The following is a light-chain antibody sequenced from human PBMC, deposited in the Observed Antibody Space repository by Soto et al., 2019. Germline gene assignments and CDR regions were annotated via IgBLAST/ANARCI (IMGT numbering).Light chain of an antibody. CDR3: NSYAGSNNLI. J-gene: IGLJ2*01. CDR1: SSDIGAYNY. Sequence: QSVLTQPPSASGSPGQSVTISCTGTSSDIGAYNYVSWYQQHPGEAPKLLIFEVTKRPSGVPDRFSGSKSGNTASLTVSGLQAEDEADYYCNSYAGSNNLIFGGGTKVTVL. CDR2: EVT. V-gene: IGLV2-8*01.